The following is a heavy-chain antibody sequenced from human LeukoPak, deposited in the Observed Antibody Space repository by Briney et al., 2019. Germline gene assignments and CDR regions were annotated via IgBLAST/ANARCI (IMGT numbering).Heavy chain of an antibody. CDR1: GFTFSSHW. CDR2: INNDGSRT. V-gene: IGHV3-74*01. CDR3: VTAGGSGSYGRFDP. Sequence: GGSLRLSCAASGFTFSSHWMHWVRQVPGKGLVWASHINNDGSRTNYADSVKGRFTISRDTAENTVYLQMNSLRDEDTAVYYCVTAGGSGSYGRFDPWGQGTLVSVSS. D-gene: IGHD3-10*01. J-gene: IGHJ5*02.